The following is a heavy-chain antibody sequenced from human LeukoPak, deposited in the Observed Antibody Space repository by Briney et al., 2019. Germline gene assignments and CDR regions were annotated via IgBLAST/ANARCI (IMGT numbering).Heavy chain of an antibody. V-gene: IGHV3-30-3*01. J-gene: IGHJ6*02. CDR1: GFTFSSYA. CDR3: ARGPYYYGMDV. Sequence: GGSLRLSCAASGFTFSSYAMHWVRQAPGKGLEWVAVISYDGSNKYYADSVKGRFTISRDNSKNTLYLQMNSLRAEDTAVYYCARGPYYYGMDVWGQGTTVTVSS. CDR2: ISYDGSNK.